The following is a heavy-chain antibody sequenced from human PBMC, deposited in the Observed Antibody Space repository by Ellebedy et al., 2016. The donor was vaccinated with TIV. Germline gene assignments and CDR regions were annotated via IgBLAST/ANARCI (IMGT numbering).Heavy chain of an antibody. J-gene: IGHJ4*02. CDR1: GFTFSSYN. V-gene: IGHV3-48*04. D-gene: IGHD5-24*01. CDR2: ISSDTLTT. Sequence: GESLEISCAASGFTFSSYNIIWVRQAPGKGLEWISYISSDTLTTEYADSVKGRFTISRDNAKNSVYLQMKSLRAEDTAVYFCARDMGRWLQFLGFWGQGTLVTVSS. CDR3: ARDMGRWLQFLGF.